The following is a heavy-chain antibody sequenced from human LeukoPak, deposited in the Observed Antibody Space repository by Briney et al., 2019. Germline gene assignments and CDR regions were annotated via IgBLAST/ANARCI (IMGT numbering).Heavy chain of an antibody. CDR3: ARHPGRRSLDY. J-gene: IGHJ4*02. D-gene: IGHD6-6*01. V-gene: IGHV4-34*01. CDR2: INHSGST. Sequence: SETLSLTCAVYGGSFSGYYWSWIRQPPGKGLEWIGEINHSGSTNYNPSLKSRVTISVDTSKNQFSLKLSSVTAADTAVYYCARHPGRRSLDYWGQGTLVTVSS. CDR1: GGSFSGYY.